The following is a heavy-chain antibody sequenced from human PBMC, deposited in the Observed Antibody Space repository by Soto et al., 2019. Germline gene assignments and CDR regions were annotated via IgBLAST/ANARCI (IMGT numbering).Heavy chain of an antibody. CDR1: GGTFSSYA. CDR3: ATQGVGKLGSYYGS. CDR2: IIPIFGTA. J-gene: IGHJ5*02. D-gene: IGHD3-10*01. V-gene: IGHV1-69*12. Sequence: QVQLVQSGAEVKKPGSSVKVSCKASGGTFSSYAISWVRQAPGQGLEWMGGIIPIFGTANYAQKFQGRVTITADESTSTAYMELRSLISEDTAVYYCATQGVGKLGSYYGSWGQGTLVTVSS.